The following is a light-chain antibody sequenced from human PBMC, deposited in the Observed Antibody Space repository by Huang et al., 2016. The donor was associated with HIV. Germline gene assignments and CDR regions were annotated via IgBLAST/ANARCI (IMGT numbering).Light chain of an antibody. J-gene: IGKJ2*01. CDR3: QQYNKWPPYT. CDR2: GAS. V-gene: IGKV3-15*01. CDR1: ESILRN. Sequence: VMTQSPATLSVSTGERATLSCRASESILRNLAWYQQRPGQPPRLLIYGASFRLPGIPDRFLGSGSGTEFSLTISSLQSEDFAVYYCQQYNKWPPYTYGQGTKLEIK.